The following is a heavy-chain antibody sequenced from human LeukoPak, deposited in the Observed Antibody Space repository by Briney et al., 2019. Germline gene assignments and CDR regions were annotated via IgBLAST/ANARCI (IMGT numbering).Heavy chain of an antibody. J-gene: IGHJ4*02. Sequence: GGSLRLSCAASGFTFSSYALSWVRQAPGKGLECVSVISGSGGSTYYADSVKGRFTISRDTSKNTLYLQMNSLRAEDTAVYYCAKGYSSSWFCFDYWGQGSLVTVSS. CDR1: GFTFSSYA. D-gene: IGHD6-13*01. CDR3: AKGYSSSWFCFDY. CDR2: ISGSGGST. V-gene: IGHV3-23*01.